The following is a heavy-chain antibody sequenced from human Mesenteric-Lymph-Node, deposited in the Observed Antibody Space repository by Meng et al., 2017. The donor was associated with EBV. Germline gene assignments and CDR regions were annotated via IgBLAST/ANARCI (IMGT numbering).Heavy chain of an antibody. V-gene: IGHV4-4*02. J-gene: IGHJ4*02. CDR3: AKSLDSGGYYFDL. CDR2: IYNSGIT. D-gene: IGHD2-15*01. Sequence: QVQLQEAGPGLVKPWGTLSLTCGVSGVSVRTDSWWNWVRQSPGGGLEWIGQIYNSGITNYNPSLKSRVTISFDTSKNQFSLKLTSLTAADTAIYYCAKSLDSGGYYFDLWGQGSLVTVSS. CDR1: GVSVRTDSW.